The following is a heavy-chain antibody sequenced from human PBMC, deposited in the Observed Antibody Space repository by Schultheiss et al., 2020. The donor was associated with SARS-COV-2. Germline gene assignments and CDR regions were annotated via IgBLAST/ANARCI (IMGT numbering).Heavy chain of an antibody. Sequence: GGSLRLSCAASGFTFSTYAMSWVRQAPGKGLEWLSTISDSGGSTYYADSVKGRFTISRDNSKNTLYLQMNSLRAEDTAVYYCAKFSSSSGKDWGQGTLVTVSS. J-gene: IGHJ4*02. V-gene: IGHV3-23*01. CDR1: GFTFSTYA. D-gene: IGHD6-13*01. CDR2: ISDSGGST. CDR3: AKFSSSSGKD.